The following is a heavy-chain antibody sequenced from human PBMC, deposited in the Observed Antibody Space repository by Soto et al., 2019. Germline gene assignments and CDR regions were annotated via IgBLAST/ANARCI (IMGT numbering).Heavy chain of an antibody. J-gene: IGHJ4*01. CDR3: ATEDSMNWTHDY. D-gene: IGHD1-1*01. CDR2: INHSGTT. Sequence: PSETLSLTCAVYGGSFSGYYWSWIRQPPGKGLEWIGEINHSGTTDYNPSLKSRVTMSVDKSRNQLSLTLNPVTAADTAVYYCATEDSMNWTHDYWGHGILVTVSS. V-gene: IGHV4-34*01. CDR1: GGSFSGYY.